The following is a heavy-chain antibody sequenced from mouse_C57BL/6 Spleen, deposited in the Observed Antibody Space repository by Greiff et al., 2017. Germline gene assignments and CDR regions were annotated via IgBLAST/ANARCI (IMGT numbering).Heavy chain of an antibody. CDR2: IDPETGGT. D-gene: IGHD2-1*01. J-gene: IGHJ4*01. V-gene: IGHV1-15*01. CDR1: GYTFTDYE. Sequence: VKLQESGAELVRPGASVTLSCKASGYTFTDYEMHWVKQTPVHGLEWIGAIDPETGGTAYNQKFKGKAILTADKSSSTAYMELRSLTSEDSAVYYCTRRGNSYAMDYWGQGTSVTVSS. CDR3: TRRGNSYAMDY.